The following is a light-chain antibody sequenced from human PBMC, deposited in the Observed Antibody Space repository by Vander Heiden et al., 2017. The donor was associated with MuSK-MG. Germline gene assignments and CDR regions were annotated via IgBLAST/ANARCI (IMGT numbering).Light chain of an antibody. V-gene: IGKV3-20*01. Sequence: EIVLTQSPGTLSLSPGERATLSCRASQSVSSSYLAWYQQKPGQAPRLLIYGASSRATGIPDRFSGSGSGTDFTLTISRLEPEDFAVYYCQQDGSCQVFGHGTKVDIK. CDR3: QQDGSCQV. CDR2: GAS. J-gene: IGKJ3*01. CDR1: QSVSSSY.